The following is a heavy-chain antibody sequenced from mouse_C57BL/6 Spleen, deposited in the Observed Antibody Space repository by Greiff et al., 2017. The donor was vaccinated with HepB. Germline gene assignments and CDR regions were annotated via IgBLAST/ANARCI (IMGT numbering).Heavy chain of an antibody. D-gene: IGHD1-1*01. CDR1: GYTFTSYG. CDR3: ARRGGTTVVVPFDY. CDR2: IYPRSGNT. J-gene: IGHJ2*01. V-gene: IGHV1-81*01. Sequence: QVQLQQSGAELARPGASVKLSCKASGYTFTSYGISWVKQRTGQGLEWIGEIYPRSGNTYYNEKFKGKATLTADKSSSTAYMELRSLTSEDSAVYFCARRGGTTVVVPFDYWGQGTTLTVSS.